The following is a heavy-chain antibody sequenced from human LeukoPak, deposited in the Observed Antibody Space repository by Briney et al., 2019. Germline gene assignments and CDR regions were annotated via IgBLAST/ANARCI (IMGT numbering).Heavy chain of an antibody. J-gene: IGHJ4*02. CDR1: GYTFTSYG. V-gene: IGHV1-18*01. CDR2: ISAYNGNT. D-gene: IGHD1-26*01. Sequence: GASVKVSCKASGYTFTSYGISWVRQAPGQGLEWMGWISAYNGNTNYAQKLQGRVTMTTDTSTSTAYMEPRSLRSDDTAVYYCAKLDSGSYRYLLDYWGQGTLVTVSS. CDR3: AKLDSGSYRYLLDY.